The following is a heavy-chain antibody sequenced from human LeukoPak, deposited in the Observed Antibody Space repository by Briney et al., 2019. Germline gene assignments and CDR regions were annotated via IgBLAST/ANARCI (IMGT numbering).Heavy chain of an antibody. CDR2: INHSGST. V-gene: IGHV4-34*01. CDR3: ARRYCSGGCCYRSGLNFDY. Sequence: SETLSLTCAVYGGSFSGYYWSWIRRPPGKGLEWIGEINHSGSTNYNPSLKSRVTISVDTSKNQFSLKLSSVTAADTAVYYCARRYCSGGCCYRSGLNFDYWGQGTLVTVSS. D-gene: IGHD2-15*01. CDR1: GGSFSGYY. J-gene: IGHJ4*02.